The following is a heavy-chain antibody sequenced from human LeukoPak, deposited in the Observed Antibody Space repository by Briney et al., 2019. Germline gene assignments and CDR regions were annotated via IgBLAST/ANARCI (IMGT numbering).Heavy chain of an antibody. Sequence: PSETLSLTCTVSDGSISSYYWSWIWQPPGKGLEWIGYIYYSGSTSYNSSLKSRVTISLDTPKNQFSLKLNSVTAADTAVYYCARSFDSRGYYYYGMDVWGQGTTVTVSS. J-gene: IGHJ6*02. D-gene: IGHD3-22*01. CDR1: DGSISSYY. CDR2: IYYSGST. V-gene: IGHV4-59*01. CDR3: ARSFDSRGYYYYGMDV.